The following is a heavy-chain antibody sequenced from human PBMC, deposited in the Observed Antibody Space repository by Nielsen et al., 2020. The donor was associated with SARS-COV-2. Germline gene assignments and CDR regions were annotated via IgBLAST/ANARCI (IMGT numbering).Heavy chain of an antibody. V-gene: IGHV3-30*18. J-gene: IGHJ4*02. CDR2: ISYDGSNK. Sequence: GGSLRLSCAASGFTFSSYGMHWVRQAPGKGLEWVAVISYDGSNKYYADSVKGRFTISRDNSKNTLYLQMNSLRAEDTAVYYCAKDLSVVAAAGPFDYWGQGTLVTVSS. CDR3: AKDLSVVAAAGPFDY. CDR1: GFTFSSYG. D-gene: IGHD6-13*01.